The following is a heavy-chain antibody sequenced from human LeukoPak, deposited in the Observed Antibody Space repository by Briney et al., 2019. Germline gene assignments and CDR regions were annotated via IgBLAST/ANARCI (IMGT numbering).Heavy chain of an antibody. J-gene: IGHJ3*02. CDR3: ARVPIVVVPAAPGRNAFDI. Sequence: PSETLSLTCAVYGGSFSGYYWSWIRQPLGKGVEWIGQINHSGSTKYNPSLKSRVTISVDTSKNQFSLKLSSVTAADTAVYYCARVPIVVVPAAPGRNAFDIWGQGTMVTVSS. V-gene: IGHV4-34*01. CDR2: INHSGST. CDR1: GGSFSGYY. D-gene: IGHD2-2*01.